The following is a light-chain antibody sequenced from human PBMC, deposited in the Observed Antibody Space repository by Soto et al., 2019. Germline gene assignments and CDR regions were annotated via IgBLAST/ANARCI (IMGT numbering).Light chain of an antibody. CDR1: QSVDNW. CDR3: QHYSASSPWT. V-gene: IGKV1-5*03. J-gene: IGKJ1*01. CDR2: RAS. Sequence: DLQMTQSPATLPASVGDRVTITCRASQSVDNWLAWFQQKPVKAPKVLIHRASSLESGVPSRFSGSGWGTEFTLTIASLQPDDFVTYYCQHYSASSPWTFGEGTRVEIK.